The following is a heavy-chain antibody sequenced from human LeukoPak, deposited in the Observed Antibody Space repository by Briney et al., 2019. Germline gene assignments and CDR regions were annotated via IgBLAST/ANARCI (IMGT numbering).Heavy chain of an antibody. V-gene: IGHV1-2*02. Sequence: GASVKVSCKASGYTFTGCYMHWVRQAPGQGLEWMGWINPNSGGTNYAQKFQGRVTMTRDTSISTAYMELSRLRSDDTAVYYCARGCSGGSCSFEYAFDIWGQGTMVAVSS. CDR3: ARGCSGGSCSFEYAFDI. D-gene: IGHD2-15*01. CDR1: GYTFTGCY. CDR2: INPNSGGT. J-gene: IGHJ3*02.